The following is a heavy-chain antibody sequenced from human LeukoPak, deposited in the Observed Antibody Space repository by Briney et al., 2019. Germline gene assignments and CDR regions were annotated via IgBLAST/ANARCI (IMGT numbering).Heavy chain of an antibody. D-gene: IGHD3-22*01. Sequence: WASVKVSCKVSGYTLTELSMHWVRQAPGKGLEWMGGFDPEDGETIYAQKFQGRVTMTEDTSTDTAYMELSSLRSEDTAVYYCVSARALAYDSSGYYETWGQGTLVTVSS. CDR3: VSARALAYDSSGYYET. CDR2: FDPEDGET. J-gene: IGHJ5*02. V-gene: IGHV1-24*01. CDR1: GYTLTELS.